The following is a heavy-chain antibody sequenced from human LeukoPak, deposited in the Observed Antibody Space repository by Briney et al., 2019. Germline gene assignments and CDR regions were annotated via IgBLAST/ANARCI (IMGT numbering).Heavy chain of an antibody. CDR1: GFTFSSYW. D-gene: IGHD6-6*01. Sequence: GGSLRLSCAASGFTFSSYWMSWVRQAPGKGLEWVATIDWNGDNTAYADSVKGRFTISRDNAKNSLYLQMNSLRAEDTAVFYCARRSSISTRLPDYWGQGTLVTVSS. V-gene: IGHV3-20*04. CDR3: ARRSSISTRLPDY. CDR2: IDWNGDNT. J-gene: IGHJ4*02.